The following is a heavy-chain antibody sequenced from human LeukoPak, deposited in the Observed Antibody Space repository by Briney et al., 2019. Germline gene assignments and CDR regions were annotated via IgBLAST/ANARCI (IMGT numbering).Heavy chain of an antibody. J-gene: IGHJ6*03. CDR3: ARQAPRPYYYYMDV. V-gene: IGHV3-11*04. Sequence: GGTLRLSCAASGFTFSDYYMSWIRQAPGKGLEWVSYISSSGSTIYYADSVKGRFTISRDNAKNSLYLQMNSLRAEDTAVYYCARQAPRPYYYYMDVWGKGTTVTVSS. CDR1: GFTFSDYY. CDR2: ISSSGSTI.